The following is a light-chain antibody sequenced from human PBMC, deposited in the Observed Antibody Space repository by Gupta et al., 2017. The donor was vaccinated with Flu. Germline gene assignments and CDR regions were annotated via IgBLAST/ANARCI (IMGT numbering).Light chain of an antibody. J-gene: IGKJ5*01. V-gene: IGKV1-12*01. CDR1: QSVTKY. Sequence: PSSVSASVGDRVTITCRASQSVTKYLAWYQQKPGEAPNLLIYTTSSLQTGVPSRFSGSGSGTYFTLTISSLQPEDSAIYYCQQANSFPITFGQGTRLEIK. CDR2: TTS. CDR3: QQANSFPIT.